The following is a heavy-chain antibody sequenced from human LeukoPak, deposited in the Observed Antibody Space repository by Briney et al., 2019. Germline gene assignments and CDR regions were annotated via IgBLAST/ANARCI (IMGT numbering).Heavy chain of an antibody. CDR1: GFTFSNYA. J-gene: IGHJ6*02. D-gene: IGHD3-3*01. V-gene: IGHV3-21*04. Sequence: GGSLRLSCTASGFTFSNYAMSWVRQAPGKGLEWVSSISSSSSYIYYADSVKGRFTISRDNAKNSLYLQMNSLRAEDTAVYYCAKDRARFLEWLLPTNYYYYGMDVWGQGTTVTVSS. CDR2: ISSSSSYI. CDR3: AKDRARFLEWLLPTNYYYYGMDV.